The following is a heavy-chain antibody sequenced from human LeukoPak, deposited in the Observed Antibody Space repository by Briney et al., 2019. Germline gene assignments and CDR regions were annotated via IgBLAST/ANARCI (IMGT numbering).Heavy chain of an antibody. D-gene: IGHD2-15*01. CDR2: FYYTGTT. Sequence: SETLSLTCTVSRGSISSSSYYWGWIRQPPGKGLEWNVSFYYTGTTYCNPSLKSRVTISVDTSKNQFSLKLTSVTAADTAVYYCGRHQLYCRGASCYPDWFDPWGQGILVTVSS. CDR3: GRHQLYCRGASCYPDWFDP. CDR1: RGSISSSSYY. V-gene: IGHV4-39*01. J-gene: IGHJ5*02.